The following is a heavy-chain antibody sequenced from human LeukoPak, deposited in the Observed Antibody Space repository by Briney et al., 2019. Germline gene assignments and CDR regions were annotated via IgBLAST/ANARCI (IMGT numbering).Heavy chain of an antibody. CDR2: ISYDGSNK. CDR1: GFSFSSCG. V-gene: IGHV3-30*04. D-gene: IGHD2-2*03. Sequence: PGISLRLSCAASGFSFSSCGMHLVRLAPGKALEWLAVISYDGSNKYYADSVKRRFTISRINSKNTLYLQMNSLRAEDTAVYYCSRGMDILIVPAATLDYWGQGTLVTVSS. J-gene: IGHJ4*02. CDR3: SRGMDILIVPAATLDY.